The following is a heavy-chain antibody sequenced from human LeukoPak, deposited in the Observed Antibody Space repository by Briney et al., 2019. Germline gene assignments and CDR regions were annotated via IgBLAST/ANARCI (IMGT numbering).Heavy chain of an antibody. CDR2: IYPTGLT. Sequence: SETLSLTCAVSGDSLRGYFWSWFRQPPGKGLEWIAFIYPTGLTDYNPSLKSRVTMSLDSSKNQFSLDLSSVTAADTAVYYCARLFFVIDTWGQGTLVTVSS. V-gene: IGHV4-4*08. CDR1: GDSLRGYF. J-gene: IGHJ5*02. CDR3: ARLFFVIDT. D-gene: IGHD3-3*01.